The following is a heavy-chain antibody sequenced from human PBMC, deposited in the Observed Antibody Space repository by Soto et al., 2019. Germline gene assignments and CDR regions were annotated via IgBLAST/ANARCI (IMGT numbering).Heavy chain of an antibody. Sequence: QVHLVQSGAEVKKPGASVKVSCKGSGYTFTSYGITWVRQAPGQGLEGRGWTSAHNGNTDNAQKIQGRVTVTRHTPTRMAYMELRSLSPDDPAADYCTRGRYVDYWGQGARVTVSS. CDR3: TRGRYVDY. CDR1: GYTFTSYG. J-gene: IGHJ4*02. V-gene: IGHV1-18*01. D-gene: IGHD1-1*01. CDR2: TSAHNGNT.